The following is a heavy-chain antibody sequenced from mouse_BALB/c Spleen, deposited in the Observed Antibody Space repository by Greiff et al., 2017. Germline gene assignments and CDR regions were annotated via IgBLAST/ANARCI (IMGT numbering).Heavy chain of an antibody. CDR2: IDPANGNT. V-gene: IGHV14-3*02. Sequence: VQLKQSGAELVKPGASVKLSCTASGFNIKDTYMHWVKQRPEQGLEWIGRIDPANGNTKYDPKFQGKATITADTSSNTAYLQLSSLTSEDNAVYYCASHYDYDAVWFAYWGQGTLVTVAA. D-gene: IGHD2-4*01. CDR1: GFNIKDTY. J-gene: IGHJ3*01. CDR3: ASHYDYDAVWFAY.